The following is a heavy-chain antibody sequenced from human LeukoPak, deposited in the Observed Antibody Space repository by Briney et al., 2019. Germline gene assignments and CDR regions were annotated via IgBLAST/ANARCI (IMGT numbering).Heavy chain of an antibody. V-gene: IGHV3-33*01. CDR1: GFTFSSHG. CDR2: IWSNGSNE. Sequence: GGSLRLSCPPSGFTFSSHGMHWVRQAPGKGLEWVAVIWSNGSNEYYADSVKGRFTISRDNSKDTLYLEMTSLWAEDTAVYYCARDSRSDDTGGLDVWGKGTTVTVSS. J-gene: IGHJ6*04. D-gene: IGHD3-10*01. CDR3: ARDSRSDDTGGLDV.